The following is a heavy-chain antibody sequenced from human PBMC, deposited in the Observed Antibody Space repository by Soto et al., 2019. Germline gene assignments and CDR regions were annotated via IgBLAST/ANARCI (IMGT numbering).Heavy chain of an antibody. J-gene: IGHJ6*03. D-gene: IGHD2-2*01. Sequence: ASVKVSCKASGSTFTSYDINWVRQATGQGLEWMGWMNPNSGNTGYAQKFQGRVTMTRNTSISTAYMGLSSLRSEDTAVYYCARFAAVVPAAIYYYMDVWGKGTTVTVSS. CDR3: ARFAAVVPAAIYYYMDV. CDR1: GSTFTSYD. V-gene: IGHV1-8*01. CDR2: MNPNSGNT.